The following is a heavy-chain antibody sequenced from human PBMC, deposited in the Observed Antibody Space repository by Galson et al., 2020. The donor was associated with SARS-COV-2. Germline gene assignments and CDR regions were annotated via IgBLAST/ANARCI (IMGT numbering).Heavy chain of an antibody. Sequence: GSLKISCEVSGFTFDLYSMNWVRQAPGKGLEWVSAISSRSDYIYYADSLKGRFTISRDNAKNSLYLQMNNLRAEDTAVYYCARDASWAMFGLDVWGQGTTVTVSS. J-gene: IGHJ6*02. D-gene: IGHD1-26*01. V-gene: IGHV3-21*01. CDR2: ISSRSDYI. CDR1: GFTFDLYS. CDR3: ARDASWAMFGLDV.